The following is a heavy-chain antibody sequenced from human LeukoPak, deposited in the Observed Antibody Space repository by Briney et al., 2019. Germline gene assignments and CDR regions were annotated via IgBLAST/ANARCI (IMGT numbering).Heavy chain of an antibody. J-gene: IGHJ4*02. CDR3: TTDQDDYVWGSYRYSPRFDY. CDR1: GFTFSTYP. D-gene: IGHD3-16*02. V-gene: IGHV3-21*03. CDR2: ISSGSGYI. Sequence: GGSLRLSCAASGFTFSTYPMNWARQAPGKGLEWVSSISSGSGYIYYADSVKGRFTISRDNAKNSLYLQMNSLKTEDTAVYYCTTDQDDYVWGSYRYSPRFDYWGQGTLVTVSS.